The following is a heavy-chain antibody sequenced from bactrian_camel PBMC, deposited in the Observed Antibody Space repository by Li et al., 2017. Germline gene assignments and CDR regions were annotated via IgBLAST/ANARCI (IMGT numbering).Heavy chain of an antibody. Sequence: VQLVESGGGLVQPGGSLRLSCAASGFTYNSYCMAWFRQAPGKEREGVAGLDAYGVISYADSIKGRFTLSKDNTRNTLYLQMNSLKPEDTAVYYCAGRSFGVGTYCYPAEADFRYWGQGTQVTVS. V-gene: IGHV3S26*01. J-gene: IGHJ6*01. CDR3: AGRSFGVGTYCYPAEADFRY. CDR1: GFTYNSYC. CDR2: LDAYGVI. D-gene: IGHD2*01.